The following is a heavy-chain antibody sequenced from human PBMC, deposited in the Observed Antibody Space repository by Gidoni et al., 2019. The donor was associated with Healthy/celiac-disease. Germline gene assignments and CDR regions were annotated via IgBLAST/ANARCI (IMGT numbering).Heavy chain of an antibody. CDR2: IKSTTDGGTT. D-gene: IGHD3-10*01. CDR3: TTTYYYGSGSYSDFDY. J-gene: IGHJ4*02. V-gene: IGHV3-15*01. Sequence: EVQMVESGGGLVKPGGSLRLSCAASGCTLSNAWMSWVRQAPGKGLEWVGRIKSTTDGGTTDYAAPVKGRFTISRDDSKNTLYLQMNSLKTEDTAVYYCTTTYYYGSGSYSDFDYWGQGTLVTVSS. CDR1: GCTLSNAW.